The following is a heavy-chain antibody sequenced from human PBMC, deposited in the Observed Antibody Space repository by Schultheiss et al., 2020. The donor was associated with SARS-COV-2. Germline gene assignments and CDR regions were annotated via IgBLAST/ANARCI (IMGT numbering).Heavy chain of an antibody. CDR3: AKDFETSTISRPISYGMDV. V-gene: IGHV3-23*01. J-gene: IGHJ6*02. D-gene: IGHD2-21*01. Sequence: GGSLRLSCAASGFTVSSNYMSWVRQAPGKGLEWVSVVGGSGGRTYYADSVKGRFTISRDNSKNTLYLQMNSLRAEDTAVYYCAKDFETSTISRPISYGMDVWGQGTTVTVSS. CDR2: VGGSGGRT. CDR1: GFTVSSNY.